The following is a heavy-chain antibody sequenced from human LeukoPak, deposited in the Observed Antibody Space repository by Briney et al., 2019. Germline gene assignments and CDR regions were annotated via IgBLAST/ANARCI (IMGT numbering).Heavy chain of an antibody. CDR3: ARGPTAYSSSSLYFDY. D-gene: IGHD6-6*01. CDR2: IYHSGST. CDR1: GYSISSGYY. Sequence: SETLSLICTVSGYSISSGYYWGWIRQPPGTGLEWIGNIYHSGSTYYNPSLKSRVTISVDTSKNQFSLKLSSVTAADTAVYYCARGPTAYSSSSLYFDYWGQGTLVTVSS. V-gene: IGHV4-38-2*02. J-gene: IGHJ4*02.